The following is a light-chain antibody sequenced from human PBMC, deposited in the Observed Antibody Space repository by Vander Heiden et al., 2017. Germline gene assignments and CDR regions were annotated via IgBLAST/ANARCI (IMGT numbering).Light chain of an antibody. J-gene: IGLJ2*01. CDR3: CSYAGSSTVV. V-gene: IGLV2-23*02. CDR1: SSDVGSYNL. CDR2: EVR. Sequence: QSALTQPASVSGSPGQSITISCTGTSSDVGSYNLVFWYQPHPSKAPKLMIYEVRKRPSGGSNRFSGSKSGNTASLTISWLQAEDEADYYCCSYAGSSTVVFGGGTKLTVL.